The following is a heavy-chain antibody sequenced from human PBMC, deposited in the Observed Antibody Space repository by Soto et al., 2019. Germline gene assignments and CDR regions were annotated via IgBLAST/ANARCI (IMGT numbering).Heavy chain of an antibody. CDR2: INPSGGST. D-gene: IGHD3-22*01. J-gene: IGHJ6*02. CDR3: AREEENYYDSSGHYGMDV. Sequence: ASVKVSCKTSGYTFTAYDIYWVRQAPGQGLEWMGIINPSGGSTSYAQKFQGRVTMTRDTSTSTVYMELSSLRSEDTAVYYCAREEENYYDSSGHYGMDVWGQGTTVTVSS. V-gene: IGHV1-46*03. CDR1: GYTFTAYD.